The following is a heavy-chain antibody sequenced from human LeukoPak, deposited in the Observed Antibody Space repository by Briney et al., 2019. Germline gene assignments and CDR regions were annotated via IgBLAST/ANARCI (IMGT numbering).Heavy chain of an antibody. CDR1: SGSISSSTYY. CDR2: IYYSGST. Sequence: SETLSLTCTVSSGSISSSTYYWGWIRQPPEKGLEWIGSIYYSGSTSYNPSLKSRVTVSLDTSNHQFSLKLSSVTAADTAVYYCARQAYYAAGSYHAFDIWGQGTMVTVSS. J-gene: IGHJ3*02. D-gene: IGHD3-10*01. V-gene: IGHV4-39*01. CDR3: ARQAYYAAGSYHAFDI.